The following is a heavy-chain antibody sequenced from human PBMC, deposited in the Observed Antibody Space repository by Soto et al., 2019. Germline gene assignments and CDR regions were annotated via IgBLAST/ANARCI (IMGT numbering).Heavy chain of an antibody. J-gene: IGHJ4*02. Sequence: QITLKESGPTLVKPTQTLTLTCTFSGFSLSTSGVGVGWIRQPPGKARERPALIYWDDDKRYSPSLKSRFTITKHTSKNQVFLTVTIVDPVDSPSYYCAHRPSYCSAVSCYSGFVYCCQETLVTVSS. CDR1: GFSLSTSGVG. CDR2: IYWDDDK. CDR3: AHRPSYCSAVSCYSGFVY. D-gene: IGHD2-15*01. V-gene: IGHV2-5*02.